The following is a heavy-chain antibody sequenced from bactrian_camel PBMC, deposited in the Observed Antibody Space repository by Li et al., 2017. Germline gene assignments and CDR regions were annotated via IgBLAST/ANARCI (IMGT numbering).Heavy chain of an antibody. Sequence: HVQLVESGGGSVQAGGSLVLSCSASEDTSGHCMGWFRQVPGKAREAVASSYPGAGPERDTFIADSVKGRFTISLDSAETTVFLQMRSLKPEDTAMYYCATVSFGTCTKVHGVNDFGAWGQGTQVTVS. V-gene: IGHV3S45*01. D-gene: IGHD4*01. CDR2: SYPGAGPERDT. J-gene: IGHJ6*01. CDR3: ATVSFGTCTKVHGVNDFGA. CDR1: EDTSGHC.